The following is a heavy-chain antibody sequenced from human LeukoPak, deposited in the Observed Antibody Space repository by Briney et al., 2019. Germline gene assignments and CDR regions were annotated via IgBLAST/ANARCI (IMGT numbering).Heavy chain of an antibody. D-gene: IGHD5-18*01. CDR3: AHLRRGYSYGYHEFDY. CDR2: IIPIFGTA. V-gene: IGHV1-69*13. J-gene: IGHJ4*02. CDR1: GGTFSSYA. Sequence: SVTVSCKASGGTFSSYAISWVRQAPGQGLEWMGGIIPIFGTANYAQKFQGRVTITADESTSTAYMELSSLRSGDTAVYYCAHLRRGYSYGYHEFDYWGQGTLVTVSS.